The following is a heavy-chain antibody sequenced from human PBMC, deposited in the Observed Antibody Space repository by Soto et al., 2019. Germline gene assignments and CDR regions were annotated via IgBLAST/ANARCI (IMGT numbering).Heavy chain of an antibody. CDR1: GFTFSNYW. V-gene: IGHV3-74*01. CDR2: INSDGSVS. Sequence: EVKLVESGGGLVQPGGSLRLSCAASGFTFSNYWMYWVRQAPGQGLVWVSRINSDGSVSRYADSVKGRLTISRDNVKNTLYLQMNSLRVEDTAVYYCARGDWVGGNCFSLAGSFYYYMDVWGKGTTVTVFS. CDR3: ARGDWVGGNCFSLAGSFYYYMDV. J-gene: IGHJ6*03. D-gene: IGHD2-21*01.